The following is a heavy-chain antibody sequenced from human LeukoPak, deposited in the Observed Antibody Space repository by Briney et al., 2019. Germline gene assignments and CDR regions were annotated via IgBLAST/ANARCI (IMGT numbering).Heavy chain of an antibody. V-gene: IGHV4-34*01. Sequence: SETLSLTCAVYGGSFSDYYWSWIRQPPGKGLEWIGEINHSGSTNYNPSLKSRVTISVDTSKNQFSLKLSSVTAADTAVYYCARSFPFDYWGQGTLVTVSS. CDR2: INHSGST. D-gene: IGHD1-26*01. CDR3: ARSFPFDY. J-gene: IGHJ4*02. CDR1: GGSFSDYY.